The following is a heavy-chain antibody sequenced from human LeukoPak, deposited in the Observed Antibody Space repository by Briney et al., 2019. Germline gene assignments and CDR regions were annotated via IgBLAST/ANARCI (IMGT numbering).Heavy chain of an antibody. CDR2: INHSGST. Sequence: SETLSLTCAVYGGSFSGYYWNWIRQPPGKGLEWIGEINHSGSTNCSPSLKSRVTISVDTSKNQFSLTLSSVTAADTAVYYCARHTYSSGWYLGYWGQGTLVTVSS. D-gene: IGHD6-19*01. V-gene: IGHV4-34*01. CDR3: ARHTYSSGWYLGY. CDR1: GGSFSGYY. J-gene: IGHJ4*02.